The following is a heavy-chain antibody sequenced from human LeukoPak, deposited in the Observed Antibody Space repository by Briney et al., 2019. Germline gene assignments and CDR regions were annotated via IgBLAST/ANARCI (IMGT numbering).Heavy chain of an antibody. Sequence: ASVKVSCKASGYTFTGYYMHWVRQAPGQGLEWMGGIIPIFGTANYAQKFQGRVTITTDESTSTAYMELSSLRSEDTAVYYCARGVLRFLEWSSPSRTSWFDPWGQGTLVTVSS. J-gene: IGHJ5*02. D-gene: IGHD3-3*01. CDR1: GYTFTGYY. CDR2: IIPIFGTA. V-gene: IGHV1-69*05. CDR3: ARGVLRFLEWSSPSRTSWFDP.